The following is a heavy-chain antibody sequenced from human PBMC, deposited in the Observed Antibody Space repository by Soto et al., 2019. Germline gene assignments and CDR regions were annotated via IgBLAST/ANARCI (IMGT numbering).Heavy chain of an antibody. CDR2: ITSNGGNT. D-gene: IGHD2-21*01. CDR3: ARRIPFGYGMDV. Sequence: PGGSLRLSCVGFGFTFSSYAMHWVRQAPGKGLEYVSVITSNGGNTDYASSVKGRFTISRDNSKNTLYLQMGSLRAEDMAVYYCARRIPFGYGMDVWGQGTTVTVSS. V-gene: IGHV3-64*01. CDR1: GFTFSSYA. J-gene: IGHJ6*02.